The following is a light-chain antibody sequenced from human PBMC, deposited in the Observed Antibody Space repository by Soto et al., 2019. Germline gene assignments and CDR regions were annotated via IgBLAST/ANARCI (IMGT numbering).Light chain of an antibody. CDR2: RAS. J-gene: IGKJ1*01. CDR1: QSVNSN. CDR3: QQYNDWPRT. Sequence: EIVMTQYPATLSVSPGERVTLSCRASQSVNSNLAWYQQKPGQAPRLLIYRASTRATGFPARFSGSGSGTDFTLTISGLQSEDFAVYYCQQYNDWPRTFGQGTKVDIK. V-gene: IGKV3-15*01.